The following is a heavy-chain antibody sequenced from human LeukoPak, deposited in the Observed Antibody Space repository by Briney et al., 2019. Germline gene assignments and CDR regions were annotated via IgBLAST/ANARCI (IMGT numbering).Heavy chain of an antibody. CDR2: ISGSGGST. J-gene: IGHJ5*02. CDR1: GFTFSSYA. Sequence: GGSLRLSCAASGFTFSSYAMSWVRQAPGKGLEWVSAISGSGGSTYYADSVKGRFTISRDNAKNSLYLQMNSLRAEDTAVYYCAREVNYYGSGSSFNWSDPWGQGTLVTVSS. D-gene: IGHD3-10*01. CDR3: AREVNYYGSGSSFNWSDP. V-gene: IGHV3-23*01.